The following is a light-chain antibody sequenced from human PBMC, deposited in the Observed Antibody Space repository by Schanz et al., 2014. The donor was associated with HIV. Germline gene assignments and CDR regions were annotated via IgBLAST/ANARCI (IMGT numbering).Light chain of an antibody. CDR2: AAS. CDR3: QQYNSDSGT. V-gene: IGKV1-9*01. Sequence: DIQLTQSPSFLSASVGDRVTITCRASQGISSYLAWYQQKPGKAPKLLIYAASTLQSGVPSRFSGSGSGTEFTLTISSLQPEDFATYYCQQYNSDSGTFGQGTKVEIK. J-gene: IGKJ1*01. CDR1: QGISSY.